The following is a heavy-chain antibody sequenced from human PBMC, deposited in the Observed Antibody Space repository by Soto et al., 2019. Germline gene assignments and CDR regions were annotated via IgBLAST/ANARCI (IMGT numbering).Heavy chain of an antibody. J-gene: IGHJ4*02. CDR3: ARRVGTTGVFDF. D-gene: IGHD1-26*01. Sequence: EVQLLESGGDLVQPGGSLRLSCAASGFTFGTYAMSWVRRVPGKGLDWVSAISGNGSDTYLGDSVKGRFSISRDNSKNMLYLQMSSLRGEDTAIYYCARRVGTTGVFDFWGQGTRVIVSS. CDR1: GFTFGTYA. CDR2: ISGNGSDT. V-gene: IGHV3-23*02.